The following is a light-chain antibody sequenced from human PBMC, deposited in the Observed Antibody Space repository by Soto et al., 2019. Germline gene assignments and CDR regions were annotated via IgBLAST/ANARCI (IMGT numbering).Light chain of an antibody. J-gene: IGKJ5*01. CDR1: QSVSSY. CDR2: DAS. CDR3: QQRSTWHPGIT. Sequence: ELVLTQSPATLSLSPRERATLSCRASQSVSSYLAWYQQKPGQAPRLLIYDASNRSTGIPARFSGSGSGTDFTRPISSLEPEDFAVYDCQQRSTWHPGITFGHGTRLEI. V-gene: IGKV3-11*01.